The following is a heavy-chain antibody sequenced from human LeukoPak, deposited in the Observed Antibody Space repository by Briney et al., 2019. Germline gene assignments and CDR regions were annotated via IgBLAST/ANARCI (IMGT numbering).Heavy chain of an antibody. D-gene: IGHD7-27*01. J-gene: IGHJ4*02. Sequence: PGGSLRLSCAASGFTVSSKYMSWVRQAPGKGLEWVSVIYAGGRTYYADSVKGRFTISRDNSNNTLYLQMNSLRAEDTAVYCCARVNGDPTVTDYWGQGTLVTVSS. V-gene: IGHV3-53*01. CDR3: ARVNGDPTVTDY. CDR2: IYAGGRT. CDR1: GFTVSSKY.